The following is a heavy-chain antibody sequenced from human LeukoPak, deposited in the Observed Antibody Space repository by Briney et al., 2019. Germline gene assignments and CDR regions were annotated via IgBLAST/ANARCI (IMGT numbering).Heavy chain of an antibody. CDR3: ARDQNLHEIDY. Sequence: PGRSLRLSCAASGFTFSSYAMHWVRQAPGKGLEWVAVISYDGSNKYYADSVKGRFTISRDNSKNTLYLQMNSLRAEDTAVYYCARDQNLHEIDYWGQGTLVTVSS. D-gene: IGHD2/OR15-2a*01. CDR1: GFTFSSYA. CDR2: ISYDGSNK. J-gene: IGHJ4*02. V-gene: IGHV3-30-3*01.